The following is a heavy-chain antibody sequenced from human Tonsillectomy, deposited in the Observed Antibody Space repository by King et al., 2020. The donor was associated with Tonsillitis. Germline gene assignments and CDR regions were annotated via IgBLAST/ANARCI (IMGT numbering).Heavy chain of an antibody. V-gene: IGHV3-23*04. D-gene: IGHD3-9*01. Sequence: VQLVESGGGLVQPGGPLRLSCAASGFTFGSYAMSWVRQAPGKGLEWVSAISGSGGSTYYADSVKGRFTISRDNSKNTLYLQMNRLRAEDTALYYCAKDQDDILTGYNFGMDVWGQGTTVTVSS. CDR3: AKDQDDILTGYNFGMDV. CDR1: GFTFGSYA. CDR2: ISGSGGST. J-gene: IGHJ6*02.